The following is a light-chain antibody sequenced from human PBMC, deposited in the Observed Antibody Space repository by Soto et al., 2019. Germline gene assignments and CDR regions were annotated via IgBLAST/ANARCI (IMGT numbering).Light chain of an antibody. CDR3: QQYNSYRRK. J-gene: IGKJ1*01. Sequence: DIQMTQSPSTLSAPVGDRVTITCRASQSISSWLAWYQQKPGKAPKLLIYKASSLESGVPSRFSGSGSGTEFTLTISSLQTDDFATYYCQQYNSYRRKFGQGTKVKIK. CDR1: QSISSW. CDR2: KAS. V-gene: IGKV1-5*03.